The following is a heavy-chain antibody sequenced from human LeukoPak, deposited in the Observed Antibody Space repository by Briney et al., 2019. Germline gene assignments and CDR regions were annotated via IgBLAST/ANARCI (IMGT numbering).Heavy chain of an antibody. V-gene: IGHV4-38-2*02. CDR2: IYPNGGA. CDR1: GYSINNGYQ. J-gene: IGHJ5*02. Sequence: SETLSLTCAVSGYSINNGYQWAWIRQSPGRGLEWIGSIYPNGGAPYNPSLRSRVVISVDTSNNQFSLRLSSVTVADTAVYYCARDPRWLTPDCTSTSCYENYFDPWGRGTLVTVSS. D-gene: IGHD2-2*01. CDR3: ARDPRWLTPDCTSTSCYENYFDP.